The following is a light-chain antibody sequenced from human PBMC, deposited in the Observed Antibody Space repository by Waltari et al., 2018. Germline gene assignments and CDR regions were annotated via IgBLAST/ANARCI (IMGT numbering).Light chain of an antibody. CDR2: SVS. CDR3: CSYSTGGSWM. V-gene: IGLV2-23*02. Sequence: QSALTQPVSVSGSPGQSVTISCTGTSNHVGDYNLVPWFPHHPDPAPKPLIFSVSKRPSGVSNRFSGSKSGNTASLTISGLQTEDEADYYCCSYSTGGSWMFGGGTKLTVL. CDR1: SNHVGDYNL. J-gene: IGLJ3*02.